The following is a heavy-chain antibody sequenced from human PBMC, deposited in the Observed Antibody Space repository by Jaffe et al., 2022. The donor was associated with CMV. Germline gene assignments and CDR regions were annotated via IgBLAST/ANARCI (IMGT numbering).Heavy chain of an antibody. CDR1: GGTFSSYA. Sequence: QVQLVQSGAEVKKPGSSVKVSCKASGGTFSSYAISWVRQAPGQGLEWMGRIIPILGIANYAQKFQGRVTITADKSTSTAYMELSSLRSEDTAVYYCARVADSSGYQGYDWFDPWGQGTLVTVSS. J-gene: IGHJ5*02. V-gene: IGHV1-69*09. D-gene: IGHD3-22*01. CDR3: ARVADSSGYQGYDWFDP. CDR2: IIPILGIA.